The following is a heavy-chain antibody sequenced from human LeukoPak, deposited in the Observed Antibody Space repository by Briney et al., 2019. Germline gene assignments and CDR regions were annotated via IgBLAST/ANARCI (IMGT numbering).Heavy chain of an antibody. CDR2: ISGSGGSI. CDR3: AKDYDFWSGYYHDY. CDR1: GFTFSSYA. D-gene: IGHD3-3*01. Sequence: GGSLRLSCAASGFTFSSYAMSWVRQAPGKGLEWVSAISGSGGSIYYADSVKGRFTISRDNSKNTLYLQMNSLRAEDTAVYYCAKDYDFWSGYYHDYWGQGTLVTVSS. J-gene: IGHJ4*02. V-gene: IGHV3-23*01.